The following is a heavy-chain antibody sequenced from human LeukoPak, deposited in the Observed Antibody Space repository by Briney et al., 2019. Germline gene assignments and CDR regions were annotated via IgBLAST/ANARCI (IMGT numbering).Heavy chain of an antibody. CDR3: ARVGPGIVGATNY. J-gene: IGHJ4*02. CDR2: IIPILGIA. D-gene: IGHD1-26*01. Sequence: EASAKVSCKASGVTSSSYTISWVRQAPGQGLEWMGRIIPILGIANYAQKFQGRVKITADKSTSTAYMELSSLRSEDTAVYYCARVGPGIVGATNYWGQGTLVTVSS. V-gene: IGHV1-69*02. CDR1: GVTSSSYT.